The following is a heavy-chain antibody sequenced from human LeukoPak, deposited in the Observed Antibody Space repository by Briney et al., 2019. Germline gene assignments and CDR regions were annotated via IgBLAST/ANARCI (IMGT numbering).Heavy chain of an antibody. V-gene: IGHV4-34*01. CDR3: ARVGPYCSGGSCYGYDYYYMGV. CDR1: GGSFSGYY. CDR2: INHSGST. J-gene: IGHJ6*03. D-gene: IGHD2-15*01. Sequence: SETLSLTCAVYGGSFSGYYWSWIRQPPGKGLEWIGEINHSGSTNYNPSLKSRVTISVDTSKNQFSLKVNSVTAADTAVYYCARVGPYCSGGSCYGYDYYYMGVWGKGTTVTVSS.